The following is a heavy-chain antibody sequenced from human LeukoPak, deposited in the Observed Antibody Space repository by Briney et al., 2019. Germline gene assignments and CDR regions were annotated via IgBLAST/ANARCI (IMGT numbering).Heavy chain of an antibody. CDR2: ISYSGNT. CDR1: GASISNRSYY. D-gene: IGHD6-19*01. CDR3: ATYSGGWVDY. J-gene: IGHJ4*02. Sequence: PSETLSLTCTVSGASISNRSYYWGWIRQPPGKGLEWIGIISYSGNTYYNPSLKSRVTASVDTSKNQFSLRLSSVTAADTAVYYCATYSGGWVDYWGQGTLVTVSS. V-gene: IGHV4-39*01.